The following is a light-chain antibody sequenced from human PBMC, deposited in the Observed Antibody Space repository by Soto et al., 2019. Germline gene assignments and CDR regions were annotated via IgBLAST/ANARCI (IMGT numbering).Light chain of an antibody. J-gene: IGLJ1*01. V-gene: IGLV2-18*02. CDR3: SSFTSSSTYV. Sequence: QSALTQPPSVSGSPGQPVAISCSGTSSDVGSYNRVSWYQQPPGTAPKLMIYEVSNRPSVVPDRFSGSKSGNTASLTISGLQAEDEADYYCSSFTSSSTYVFGTGTKVTVL. CDR2: EVS. CDR1: SSDVGSYNR.